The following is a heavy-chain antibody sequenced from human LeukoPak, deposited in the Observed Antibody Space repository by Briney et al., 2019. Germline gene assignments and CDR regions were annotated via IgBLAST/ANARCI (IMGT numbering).Heavy chain of an antibody. D-gene: IGHD1-26*01. CDR3: ARHLGP. CDR1: GGSISSYY. V-gene: IGHV4-4*07. J-gene: IGHJ4*02. Sequence: SETLSLTCTVSGGSISSYYWSWIRQPAGKGLEWIGRISATGITHYNPSLGSRVTMSVDMSRNQFSLKLSSVAAADTAVFYCARHLGPWGPGTLVTVSS. CDR2: ISATGIT.